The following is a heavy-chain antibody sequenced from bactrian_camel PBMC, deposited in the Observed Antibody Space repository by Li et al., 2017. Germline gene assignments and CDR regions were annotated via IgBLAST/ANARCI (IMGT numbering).Heavy chain of an antibody. CDR1: DTTAKSRYC. D-gene: IGHD5*01. V-gene: IGHV3S26*01. J-gene: IGHJ4*01. CDR3: AADPCFAGFGYALRRVERYRN. CDR2: IGDGRT. Sequence: HVQLVESGGGLVRPGGSLRLSCAASDTTAKSRYCMAWFRQAPGKEREGVAGIGDGRTSYADSVTGRFTISKDNAKNTLYLQMNNLKPEDTAMYYCAADPCFAGFGYALRRVERYRNWGLGTQVTVS.